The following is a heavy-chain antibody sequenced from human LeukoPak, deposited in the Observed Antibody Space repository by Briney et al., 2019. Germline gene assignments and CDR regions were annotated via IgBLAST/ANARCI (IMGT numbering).Heavy chain of an antibody. CDR1: GGSISSGGYY. V-gene: IGHV4-31*03. D-gene: IGHD2-21*02. CDR2: IYYSGST. J-gene: IGHJ4*02. Sequence: SETLSLTCTVSGGSISSGGYYWSWIRQHPGKGLEWIGYIYYSGSTYYNPSLKSRVTISVDTSKNQFSLKLGSVTAADTAVYYCATYLAYCGGDCYSRHYYFDYWGQGTLVTVSS. CDR3: ATYLAYCGGDCYSRHYYFDY.